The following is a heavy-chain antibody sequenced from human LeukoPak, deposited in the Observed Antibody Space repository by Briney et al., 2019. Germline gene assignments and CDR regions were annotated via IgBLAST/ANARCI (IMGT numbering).Heavy chain of an antibody. J-gene: IGHJ4*02. Sequence: GGSLRLSCAASGFTFSSSAMSCVRQAPGKGLEWLSNISVSGSGGSTYYADSAKGRFTISRDNSKNTLYLQMNSLRAEDTAVYYCAKDFLYYYGSGRPLDYWGQGTLVTVSS. D-gene: IGHD3-10*01. V-gene: IGHV3-23*01. CDR2: ISVSGSGGST. CDR1: GFTFSSSA. CDR3: AKDFLYYYGSGRPLDY.